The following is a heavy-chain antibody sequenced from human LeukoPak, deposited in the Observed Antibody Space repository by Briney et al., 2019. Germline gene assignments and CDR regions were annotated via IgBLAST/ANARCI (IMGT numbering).Heavy chain of an antibody. V-gene: IGHV1-2*02. J-gene: IGHJ4*02. CDR1: GYTFTDYF. Sequence: ASVKVSCKASGYTFTDYFMHWVRQAPGQGLEWMGWINPNSGGTNYAQKFQGRVTMTRDTSISTAYMELSRLRSDDTAVYYCARDIVGATTDYWGQGTLVTVSS. CDR2: INPNSGGT. CDR3: ARDIVGATTDY. D-gene: IGHD1-26*01.